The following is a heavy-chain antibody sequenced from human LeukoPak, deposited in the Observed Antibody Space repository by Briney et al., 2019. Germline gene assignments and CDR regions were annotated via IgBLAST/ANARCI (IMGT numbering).Heavy chain of an antibody. D-gene: IGHD6-19*01. CDR2: INHSGST. CDR1: GGSFSGYY. CDR3: ARAVGWYMGAIDY. Sequence: SETLSLTCTVYGGSFSGYYWSWLRQPPGKGLEWIGEINHSGSTNYNPSLKSRVTISVDTSKNQFSLKLSSVTAADTAVYYCARAVGWYMGAIDYWGQGTLVTVSS. J-gene: IGHJ4*02. V-gene: IGHV4-34*01.